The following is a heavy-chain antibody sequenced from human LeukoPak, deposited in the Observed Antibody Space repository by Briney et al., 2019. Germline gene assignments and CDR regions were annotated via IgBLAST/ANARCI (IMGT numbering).Heavy chain of an antibody. J-gene: IGHJ3*02. D-gene: IGHD3-3*01. CDR1: GYTFTGYY. CDR2: INPNSGGT. V-gene: IGHV1-2*02. Sequence: ASVKVSCKASGYTFTGYYMHWVRQAPGQGLEWMGWINPNSGGTNYAQKFQGRVTMTRDTSISTAYMELSRLRFDDTVVYYCARGPRITIFGVVMANDAFDIWGQGTMVTVSA. CDR3: ARGPRITIFGVVMANDAFDI.